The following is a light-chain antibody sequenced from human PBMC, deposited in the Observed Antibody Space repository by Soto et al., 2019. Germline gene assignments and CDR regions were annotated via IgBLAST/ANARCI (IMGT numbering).Light chain of an antibody. CDR3: QQDESFPLT. CDR2: TAS. CDR1: QGINKF. J-gene: IGKJ4*01. Sequence: DIQMTQSPSSLSASVGDSVTITCRASQGINKFLAWFQQKPGTAPKSLISTASRLQSGVPSRFSGSGSGTHFTLTINNRQPEDFATYYCQQDESFPLTFGGGTRVEIK. V-gene: IGKV1-16*01.